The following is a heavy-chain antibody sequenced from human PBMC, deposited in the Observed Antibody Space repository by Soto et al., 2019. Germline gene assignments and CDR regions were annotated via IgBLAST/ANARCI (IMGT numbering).Heavy chain of an antibody. Sequence: SQTLSLTCAISGDSVSSNSAAWNWIRQSPSRGLEWLRRTYYRSKWYNDYAVSVKSRITINPDTSKNQFSLQLNSVTPEDTAVYYCARDPMSSGWLTYYYYGMDVWGQGTTVTVSS. J-gene: IGHJ6*02. CDR2: TYYRSKWYN. CDR1: GDSVSSNSAA. D-gene: IGHD6-19*01. V-gene: IGHV6-1*01. CDR3: ARDPMSSGWLTYYYYGMDV.